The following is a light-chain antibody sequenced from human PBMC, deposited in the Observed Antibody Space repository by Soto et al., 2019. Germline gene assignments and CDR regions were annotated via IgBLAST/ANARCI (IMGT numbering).Light chain of an antibody. CDR3: LQHNSYSWT. CDR1: QDISNY. J-gene: IGKJ1*01. Sequence: DIQMTHSPSSLSSSLVDIVTITCQASQDISNYLNWYQQKPGKAPKLLIYDASNLETGVPSRFSGSGSGTEFTLTISSLQPEDFATYYCLQHNSYSWTFGQGTKVDI. CDR2: DAS. V-gene: IGKV1-33*01.